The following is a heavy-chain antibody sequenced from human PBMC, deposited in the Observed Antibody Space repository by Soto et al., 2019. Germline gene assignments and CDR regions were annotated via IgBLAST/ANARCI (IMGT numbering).Heavy chain of an antibody. J-gene: IGHJ4*02. CDR2: IKQDGREK. CDR1: GFTFSSNW. Sequence: LRLSCAASGFTFSSNWMNWVRQAPGKGPEWVADIKQDGREKYYVDSVKGRFTISRDNAKNSLYLQMNSLRADDTAVYYCARDLGYCAGGTCYTVLDYWGQGTLVTVSS. D-gene: IGHD2-15*01. V-gene: IGHV3-7*01. CDR3: ARDLGYCAGGTCYTVLDY.